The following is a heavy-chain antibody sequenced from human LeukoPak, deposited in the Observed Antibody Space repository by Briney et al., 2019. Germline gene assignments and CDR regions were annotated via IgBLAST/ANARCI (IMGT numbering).Heavy chain of an antibody. D-gene: IGHD5-18*01. CDR3: ARLGEYSYGYEDY. Sequence: GESLKISCKGSGSRFTSYWIGWVRQMPGKGLECMGIIYPGDSDTRYSPSFQGQVTISADKSISTAYLQWSSLKASDTAMYYCARLGEYSYGYEDYWGQGTLVTVSS. V-gene: IGHV5-51*01. CDR1: GSRFTSYW. J-gene: IGHJ4*02. CDR2: IYPGDSDT.